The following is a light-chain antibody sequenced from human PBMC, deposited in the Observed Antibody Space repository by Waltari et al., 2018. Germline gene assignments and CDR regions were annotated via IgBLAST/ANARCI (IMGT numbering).Light chain of an antibody. CDR3: SSHATTSVI. Sequence: QSALTQPASVSGSPGQSITLSCTGTSSDVAAYNYFSWYQQPPGKVPELIISDLSYRPSGVSNRFSGSKSGNTASLTISGLQAEDEADYYCSSHATTSVIFGGGTKLTVL. V-gene: IGLV2-14*03. CDR1: SSDVAAYNY. J-gene: IGLJ2*01. CDR2: DLS.